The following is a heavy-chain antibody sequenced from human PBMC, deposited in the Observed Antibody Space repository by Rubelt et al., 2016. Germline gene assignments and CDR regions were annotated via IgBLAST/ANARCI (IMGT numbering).Heavy chain of an antibody. CDR3: TTLSVVAWVEKLEMDY. CDR2: IKSKTDGGTT. Sequence: EVQLVESGGGLVKPGGSLRLSCAASGLTFNNAWMNWVRQAPGKGLEWVGLIKSKTDGGTTDYAAPVKGRFTISRDDSRNTLYLQMNSLKTADSAVYDCTTLSVVAWVEKLEMDYWGQGMLVTVSS. CDR1: GLTFNNAW. V-gene: IGHV3-15*07. J-gene: IGHJ4*02. D-gene: IGHD2-15*01.